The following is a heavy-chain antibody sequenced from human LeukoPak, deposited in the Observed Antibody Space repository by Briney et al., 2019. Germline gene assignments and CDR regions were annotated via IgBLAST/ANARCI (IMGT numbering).Heavy chain of an antibody. D-gene: IGHD3-22*01. CDR1: GFSFSGSA. CDR2: IRSKANSYAT. J-gene: IGHJ4*02. Sequence: GGSLRLSCAASGFSFSGSAMHWVRQASGKGLEWVGRIRSKANSYATAYAASVKGRFTISRDDSKNTAYLQMNSLKTEDTAVYYCTRPSWRDYYDSSEGDYWGQGTLVTVSS. CDR3: TRPSWRDYYDSSEGDY. V-gene: IGHV3-73*01.